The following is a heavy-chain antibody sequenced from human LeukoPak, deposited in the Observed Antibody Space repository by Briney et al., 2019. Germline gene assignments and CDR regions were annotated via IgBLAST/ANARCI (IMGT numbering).Heavy chain of an antibody. CDR3: ARGHDYGDSWVWFDP. V-gene: IGHV3-11*01. Sequence: GGSLRLSCAASGFTFSDYYMSWIRQAPGKGLEWVSYISSSGSTIYYADSVKGRFTISRDNAKNSLYLQMNSLRAEDTAVYYCARGHDYGDSWVWFDPWGQGTLVTVSS. J-gene: IGHJ5*02. CDR2: ISSSGSTI. CDR1: GFTFSDYY. D-gene: IGHD4-17*01.